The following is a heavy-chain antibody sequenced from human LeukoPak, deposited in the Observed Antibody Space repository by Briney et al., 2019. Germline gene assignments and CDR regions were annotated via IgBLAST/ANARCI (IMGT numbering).Heavy chain of an antibody. Sequence: GGSLRLSCAASGSTFSSYAMHWVRQAPGKGLEWVAVISYDGSNKYYADSVKGRFTISRDNSKNTLYLQMNSLRAEDTAVYYCAGGPRSYYNYWGQGTLVTVSS. CDR3: AGGPRSYYNY. J-gene: IGHJ4*02. CDR2: ISYDGSNK. V-gene: IGHV3-30*04. D-gene: IGHD3-10*01. CDR1: GSTFSSYA.